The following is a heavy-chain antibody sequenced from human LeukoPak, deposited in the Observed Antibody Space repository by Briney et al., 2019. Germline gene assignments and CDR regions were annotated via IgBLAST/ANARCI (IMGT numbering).Heavy chain of an antibody. D-gene: IGHD2-15*01. Sequence: GGSLRLSCVASGFTFSSYAMNWVRQAPGKGLEWVSVIRGSGGSIYYADSVKGRFTISRDNSKNTLYLQMNSLRAEDTAVYYCAKDPSLGYCSGGSCEGFDYWGQGTLVTVSS. CDR3: AKDPSLGYCSGGSCEGFDY. CDR2: IRGSGGSI. J-gene: IGHJ4*02. V-gene: IGHV3-23*01. CDR1: GFTFSSYA.